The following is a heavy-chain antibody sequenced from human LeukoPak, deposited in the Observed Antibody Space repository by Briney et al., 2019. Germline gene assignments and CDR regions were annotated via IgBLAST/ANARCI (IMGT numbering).Heavy chain of an antibody. V-gene: IGHV3-53*01. J-gene: IGHJ4*02. D-gene: IGHD3-10*01. Sequence: GGSLRLSCAASGFTVSSNSMSWVRQAPGKGLEWVSFIYSDNTHYSDSVKGRFTISRDNSKNTLYLQMNSLRAEDTAVYYCATRRFGELTYWGQGTLVTVSS. CDR1: GFTVSSNS. CDR2: IYSDNT. CDR3: ATRRFGELTY.